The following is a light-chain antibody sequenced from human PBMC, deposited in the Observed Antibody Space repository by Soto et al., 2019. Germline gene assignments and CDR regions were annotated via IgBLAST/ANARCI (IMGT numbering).Light chain of an antibody. Sequence: QSVLTQPASVSGSPGQSITISCTGTSSDVGGYNYVSWYQQYPGKAPKLMIYDVSNRPSGVSNRFSGSKSGNTASLTISGLQAEDEADYYCSSYTSSSPDVFGTGTKVTVL. CDR1: SSDVGGYNY. CDR2: DVS. CDR3: SSYTSSSPDV. J-gene: IGLJ1*01. V-gene: IGLV2-14*01.